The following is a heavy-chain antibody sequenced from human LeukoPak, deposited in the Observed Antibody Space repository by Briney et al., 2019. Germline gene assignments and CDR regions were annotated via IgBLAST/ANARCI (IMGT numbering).Heavy chain of an antibody. CDR3: ARRYQLISYYYYMVV. D-gene: IGHD2-2*01. Sequence: SETLSLTCTVSGGSISSSSYYWGWIRQPPGKGLEWIGSIYYSGSTYYNPSLKSRVTISVDTSKNQFSLKLSSVTAADTAVYYCARRYQLISYYYYMVVWGKGTTVTVS. CDR1: GGSISSSSYY. V-gene: IGHV4-39*07. CDR2: IYYSGST. J-gene: IGHJ6*03.